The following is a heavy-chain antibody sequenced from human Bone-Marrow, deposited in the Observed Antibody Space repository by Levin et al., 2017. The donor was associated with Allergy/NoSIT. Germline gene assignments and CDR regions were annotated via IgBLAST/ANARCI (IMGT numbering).Heavy chain of an antibody. D-gene: IGHD1-26*01. V-gene: IGHV3-23*01. CDR1: GFNFGLYA. Sequence: SCAASGFNFGLYAMTWVRQAPGKGLEWVSSISGSGTNTYYADSVKGQFTISRDNSKNTVHLQMSSLRAEDTAVYYCAKEYATIVGATGCLDYWGQGTLVTVSS. J-gene: IGHJ4*02. CDR2: ISGSGTNT. CDR3: AKEYATIVGATGCLDY.